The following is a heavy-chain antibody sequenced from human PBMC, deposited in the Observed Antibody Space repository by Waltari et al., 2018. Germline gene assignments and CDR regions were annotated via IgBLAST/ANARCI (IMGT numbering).Heavy chain of an antibody. CDR1: GGSISSSSYY. CDR2: IYYSGST. Sequence: QLQLQESGPGLVKPSETLSLNCTVSGGSISSSSYYWGWIRQPPGKGLEWIGSIYYSGSTYYNPSLKSRVTISVDTSKNQFSLKLSSVTAADTAVYYCARGGPGWNEKQQAFDIWGQGTMVTVSS. V-gene: IGHV4-39*07. D-gene: IGHD1-1*01. J-gene: IGHJ3*02. CDR3: ARGGPGWNEKQQAFDI.